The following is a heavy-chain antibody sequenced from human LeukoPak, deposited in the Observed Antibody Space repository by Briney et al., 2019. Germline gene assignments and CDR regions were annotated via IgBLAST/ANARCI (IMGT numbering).Heavy chain of an antibody. J-gene: IGHJ4*02. Sequence: GGSLRLSCAASGFTFSDYYMSWIRQAPGKRLEWVSYISSSGSTIYYADSVKGRFTISRDNAKNSLYLQMNSLRAEDTAVYYCAKVPSSWYYFDYWGQGTLVTVSS. CDR2: ISSSGSTI. D-gene: IGHD6-13*01. CDR1: GFTFSDYY. CDR3: AKVPSSWYYFDY. V-gene: IGHV3-11*01.